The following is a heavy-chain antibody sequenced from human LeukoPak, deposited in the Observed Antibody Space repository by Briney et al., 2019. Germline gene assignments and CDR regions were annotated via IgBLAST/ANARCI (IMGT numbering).Heavy chain of an antibody. CDR1: GGSISGSSYY. D-gene: IGHD2-2*01. V-gene: IGHV4-39*07. J-gene: IGHJ6*03. CDR3: ARDTYRSSSRYMDV. CDR2: IYYSGST. Sequence: PSETLSLTCTVSGGSISGSSYYWGWIRQPPGKGLEWIGSIYYSGSTYYNPSLKSRVTISVDTSKNQFSLKLSSVTAADTAVYYCARDTYRSSSRYMDVWGKGTTVTVSS.